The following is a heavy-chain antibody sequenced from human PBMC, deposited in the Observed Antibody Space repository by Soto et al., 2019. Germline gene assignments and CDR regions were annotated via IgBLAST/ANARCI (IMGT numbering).Heavy chain of an antibody. J-gene: IGHJ4*02. CDR2: INPTGGST. D-gene: IGHD2-21*01. V-gene: IGHV1-46*01. CDR3: ARHLAAGDL. CDR1: VYIFINYY. Sequence: APGNVSCKASVYIFINYYIHWVRQAPGHWLELMSIINPTGGSTNXSQKFQGRVXLTMDTSTSTCXMELRXLTSEDTAMYYCARHLAAGDLWRQGTLVTVSS.